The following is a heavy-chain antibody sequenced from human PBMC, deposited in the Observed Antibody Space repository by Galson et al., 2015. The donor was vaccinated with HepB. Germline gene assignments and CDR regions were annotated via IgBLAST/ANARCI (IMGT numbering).Heavy chain of an antibody. CDR2: ISGSGLTT. CDR1: GFTLSTYA. CDR3: AKREDIVVAAAATLDY. J-gene: IGHJ4*02. V-gene: IGHV3-23*01. Sequence: SLRLSCAASGFTLSTYAMHWVRQAPGKGLEWVSGISGSGLTTYYADSVKGRFTISRDNSKNMLYLQMNSLRAEDTAVYYCAKREDIVVAAAATLDYWGQGTLVTVSS. D-gene: IGHD2-15*01.